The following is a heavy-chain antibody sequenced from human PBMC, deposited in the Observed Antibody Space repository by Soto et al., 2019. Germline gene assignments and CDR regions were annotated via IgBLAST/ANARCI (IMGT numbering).Heavy chain of an antibody. V-gene: IGHV4-39*01. D-gene: IGHD3-9*01. CDR1: GGSISSSSYW. CDR3: ARLEGLATISYYFDF. Sequence: PSETLSLTCTVSGGSISSSSYWWGWIRQSPSMGLDWIGSAYSSGSTYYSPSLKSRVTISLDTSKSQFSLKLTSVTAADTAVYYCARLEGLATISYYFDFWGPGALVTVSS. CDR2: AYSSGST. J-gene: IGHJ4*02.